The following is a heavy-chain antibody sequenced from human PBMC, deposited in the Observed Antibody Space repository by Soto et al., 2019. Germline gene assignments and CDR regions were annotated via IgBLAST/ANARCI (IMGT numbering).Heavy chain of an antibody. Sequence: QVQLVQSGAEVKKPGSSVKVSCKASGGTFSSYTISWVRQAPGQGLEWMGRIIPILGIANYAQKFQGRVTITEHKSTSTAYRELSSLRSEDTAVYYCARDRGWLEDYWGQGTLVTVSS. J-gene: IGHJ4*02. V-gene: IGHV1-69*08. D-gene: IGHD6-19*01. CDR2: IIPILGIA. CDR1: GGTFSSYT. CDR3: ARDRGWLEDY.